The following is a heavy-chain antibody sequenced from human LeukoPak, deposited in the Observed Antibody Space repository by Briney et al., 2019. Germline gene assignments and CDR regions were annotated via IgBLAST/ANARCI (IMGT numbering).Heavy chain of an antibody. V-gene: IGHV3-15*01. D-gene: IGHD3-3*01. Sequence: GGSLRLSCAASGFSVRGSFMNWVRQAPGKGLEWVGRIKSKTDGGTTDYAAPVKGRFTISRDDSKNTLYLQMNSLKTEDTAVYYCTIQYYDFWSGYYTAHFDYWGQGTLVTVSS. CDR3: TIQYYDFWSGYYTAHFDY. CDR1: GFSVRGSF. CDR2: IKSKTDGGTT. J-gene: IGHJ4*02.